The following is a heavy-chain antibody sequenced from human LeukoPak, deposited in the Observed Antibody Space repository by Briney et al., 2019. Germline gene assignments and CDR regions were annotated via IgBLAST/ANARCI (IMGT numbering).Heavy chain of an antibody. D-gene: IGHD3-3*01. V-gene: IGHV4-39*01. CDR3: ARHFREFLEWDIQNGNWFDP. Sequence: PSETLSLTCTVSGASISSSSYYWGWIRQPPGKGLEWIGSIYYSGSTYYNPSLKSRVTISVDTSKNQFSLKLSSVTAADTAVYYCARHFREFLEWDIQNGNWFDPWGQGTLVTVSS. CDR2: IYYSGST. J-gene: IGHJ5*02. CDR1: GASISSSSYY.